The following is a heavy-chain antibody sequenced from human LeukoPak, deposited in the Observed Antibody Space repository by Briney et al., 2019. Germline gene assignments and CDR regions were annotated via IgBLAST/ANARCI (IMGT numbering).Heavy chain of an antibody. CDR2: IIPILGIA. CDR3: ASGPLLEGVYSSSSRFDY. J-gene: IGHJ4*02. D-gene: IGHD6-6*01. CDR1: GGTFSSYA. V-gene: IGHV1-69*04. Sequence: ASVKVSCKASGGTFSSYAISWVRQAPGQGLEWMGRIIPILGIANYVQKFQGRVTITADKSTSTAYMELSSLRSEDTAVYYCASGPLLEGVYSSSSRFDYWGQGTLVTVSS.